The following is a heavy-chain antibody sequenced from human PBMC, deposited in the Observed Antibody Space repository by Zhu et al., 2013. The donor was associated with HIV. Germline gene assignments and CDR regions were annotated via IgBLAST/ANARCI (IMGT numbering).Heavy chain of an antibody. CDR3: ARVGQGDYVWGSYRYTGWDPYELDY. CDR2: INPNSGGT. Sequence: QVQLVQSGAEVKKPGASVKVSCKASGYTFTGYYMHWVRQAPGQGLEWMGWINPNSGGTNYAQKFQGRVTMTRDTSISTAYMELSRLRSDDTAVYYCARVGQGDYVWGSYRYTGWDPYELDYWGQGTLVTVSS. CDR1: GYTFTGYY. V-gene: IGHV1-2*02. D-gene: IGHD3-16*02. J-gene: IGHJ4*02.